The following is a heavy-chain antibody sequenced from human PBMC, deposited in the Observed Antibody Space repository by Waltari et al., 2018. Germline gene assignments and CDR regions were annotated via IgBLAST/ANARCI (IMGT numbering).Heavy chain of an antibody. V-gene: IGHV1-8*01. D-gene: IGHD6-13*01. CDR1: GYTFTSYD. J-gene: IGHJ6*02. CDR3: ARGDSSSWPYYYYGMDV. CDR2: MNPNSGNT. Sequence: QVQLVQSGAEVKKPGASVKVSCKASGYTFTSYDINWVRQATEHGLEWMGWMNPNSGNTGYAQKFQGRVTMTRNTSISTAYMELSSLRSEDTAVYYCARGDSSSWPYYYYGMDVWGQGTTVTVSS.